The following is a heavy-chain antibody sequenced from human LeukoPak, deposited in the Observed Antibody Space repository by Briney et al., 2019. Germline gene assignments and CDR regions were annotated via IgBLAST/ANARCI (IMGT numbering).Heavy chain of an antibody. J-gene: IGHJ4*02. CDR3: ARDYVDYYDSSGYQGD. CDR1: GYTFTSYY. V-gene: IGHV1-46*01. CDR2: INPSGGST. Sequence: ASVKVSCKASGYTFTSYYMHWVRQAPGQGLEWMGIINPSGGSTSYAQKFQGRVTMTRDTSTSTVYMELSSLRSEDTAVYYCARDYVDYYDSSGYQGDWGQGTLATVSS. D-gene: IGHD3-22*01.